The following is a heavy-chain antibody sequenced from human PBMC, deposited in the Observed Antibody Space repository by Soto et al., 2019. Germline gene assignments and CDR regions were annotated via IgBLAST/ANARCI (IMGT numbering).Heavy chain of an antibody. D-gene: IGHD6-25*01. V-gene: IGHV4-39*01. J-gene: IGHJ6*02. Sequence: SETLSLTCTVSGGSISSSSYYWGWIRQHPGKGLEWIGSIYYSGSTYYNPSLKSRVTISVDTSKNQFSLKLSSVTAADTAVYYCARLGQYSSVGWRRYYYGMDVWGQGSTVTVSS. CDR1: GGSISSSSYY. CDR3: ARLGQYSSVGWRRYYYGMDV. CDR2: IYYSGST.